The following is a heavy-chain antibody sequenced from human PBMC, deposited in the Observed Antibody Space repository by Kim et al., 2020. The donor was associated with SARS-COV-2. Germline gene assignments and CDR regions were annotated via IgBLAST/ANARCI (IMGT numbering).Heavy chain of an antibody. CDR1: GFSFTDYY. CDR2: ISTGGDTV. V-gene: IGHV3-11*01. J-gene: IGHJ6*03. CDR3: ARDNRDRGLYYMDV. Sequence: GGSLRLSCAASGFSFTDYYMNWVRQAPGKGLEWLSYISTGGDTVYYADSVRGRFTISRDNTKKSVSLEMNSLRSEDTAVYYCARDNRDRGLYYMDVWGKGTTVTVSS.